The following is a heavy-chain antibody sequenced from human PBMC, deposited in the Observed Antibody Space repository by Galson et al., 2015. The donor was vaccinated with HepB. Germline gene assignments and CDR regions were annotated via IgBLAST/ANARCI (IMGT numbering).Heavy chain of an antibody. CDR2: ISYDGSNK. D-gene: IGHD3-3*01. J-gene: IGHJ6*03. CDR1: GFTFSSYG. CDR3: AKGAPYYDFWSGYGFSMDV. V-gene: IGHV3-30*18. Sequence: SLRLSCAASGFTFSSYGMHWVRQAPGKGLEWVAVISYDGSNKYYADSVKGRFTISRDNSKNTLYLQMNSLRAEDTAVYYCAKGAPYYDFWSGYGFSMDVWGKGTTVTVSS.